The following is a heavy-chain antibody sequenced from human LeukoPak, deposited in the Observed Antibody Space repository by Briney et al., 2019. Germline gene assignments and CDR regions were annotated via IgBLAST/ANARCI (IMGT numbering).Heavy chain of an antibody. CDR1: GGSFSGYY. V-gene: IGHV4-34*01. CDR3: AREGPGNSYDYYYYMDV. D-gene: IGHD4-23*01. J-gene: IGHJ6*03. Sequence: SETLSLTCAVYGGSFSGYYWSWIRQPPGKGLEWIGEINHSGSTNYNLSLKSRVTISVDTSKNQFSLKLSSVTAADTAVYYCAREGPGNSYDYYYYMDVWGKGTTVTLSS. CDR2: INHSGST.